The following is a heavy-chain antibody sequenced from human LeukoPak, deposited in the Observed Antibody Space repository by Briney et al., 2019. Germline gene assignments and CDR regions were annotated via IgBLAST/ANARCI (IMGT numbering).Heavy chain of an antibody. Sequence: PSETLSLTCTVSGGSISSSSYYWGWIRQPPGKGLEWIGYIYYSGSTNYNPSLKSRVTISVDTSKNQFSLKLSSVTAADTAVYYCARDSGSYYDFWSGYGNYYYYYIDVWGKGTTVTVSS. CDR3: ARDSGSYYDFWSGYGNYYYYYIDV. V-gene: IGHV4-61*01. CDR1: GGSISSSSYY. D-gene: IGHD3-3*01. J-gene: IGHJ6*03. CDR2: IYYSGST.